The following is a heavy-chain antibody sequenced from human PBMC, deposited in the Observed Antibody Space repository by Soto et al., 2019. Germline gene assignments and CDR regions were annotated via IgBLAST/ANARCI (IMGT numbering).Heavy chain of an antibody. D-gene: IGHD1-26*01. J-gene: IGHJ4*02. CDR3: AKEGGLSGSYYISSSYYFDY. CDR1: GFTFSSYG. V-gene: IGHV3-30*18. Sequence: QVQLVESGGGVVQPGRSLRLSCVASGFTFSSYGMHWVRQAPGKGLEWVAIISYDGSNTYYADSVKGRFTISRDNSKNTLYVQMNSVRAEDTSVYYCAKEGGLSGSYYISSSYYFDYWGQGTLVTVSS. CDR2: ISYDGSNT.